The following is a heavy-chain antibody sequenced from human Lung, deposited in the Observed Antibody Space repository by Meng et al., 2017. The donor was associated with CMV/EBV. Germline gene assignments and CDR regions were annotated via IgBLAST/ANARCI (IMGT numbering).Heavy chain of an antibody. J-gene: IGHJ4*02. CDR2: ISTSGTTI. Sequence: GESLKISCAASGFTFSSYEMNWVRQAPGKGLEWVAYISTSGTTIYYADSVRGRFTISRDNAKNSVYLQMNSLRAEDTALYYCARDLIHWDMNGSPTRIDHFDYWGQGTLVTVSS. V-gene: IGHV3-48*03. CDR1: GFTFSSYE. D-gene: IGHD1-26*01. CDR3: ARDLIHWDMNGSPTRIDHFDY.